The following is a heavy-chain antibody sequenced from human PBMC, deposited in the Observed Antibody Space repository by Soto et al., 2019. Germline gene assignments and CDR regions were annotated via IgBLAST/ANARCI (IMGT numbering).Heavy chain of an antibody. J-gene: IGHJ4*02. D-gene: IGHD6-19*01. CDR2: MYVTGTT. V-gene: IGHV4-4*07. Sequence: QVQLQESGPGLVKPSETLSLTCTISGDSISSYFWSWIRQPAGKGLEWIGRMYVTGTTSYNPSLKSRVTMSVDTSKNLFSLRLSSVTAADTAVYYCARDGEYSSGWFIFDHWGQGALVTVSS. CDR1: GDSISSYF. CDR3: ARDGEYSSGWFIFDH.